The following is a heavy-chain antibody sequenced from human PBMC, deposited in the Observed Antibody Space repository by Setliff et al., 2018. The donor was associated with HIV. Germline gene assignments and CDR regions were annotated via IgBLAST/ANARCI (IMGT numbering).Heavy chain of an antibody. CDR2: ISYDGSRI. CDR3: ARDQDYSHGSDSYYDAFDM. CDR1: GFTFSTSW. V-gene: IGHV3-30*01. J-gene: IGHJ3*02. Sequence: GGSLRLSCAASGFTFSTSWMNWLRQAPGKGLEWVSVISYDGSRISYADSVKGRFTISRDDSKNTLFLQLNALRPEDTAVYFCARDQDYSHGSDSYYDAFDMWGQGTMVTVSS. D-gene: IGHD3-22*01.